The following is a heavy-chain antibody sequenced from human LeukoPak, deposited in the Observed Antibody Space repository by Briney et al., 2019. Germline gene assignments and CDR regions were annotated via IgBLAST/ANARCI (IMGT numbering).Heavy chain of an antibody. Sequence: ASVKVSCKAPGYTFTSYDINWVRQATGQGLEWMGWMNPNSGNTGYAQKFQGRVTMTRNTSISTAYMELSSLRSEDTAVYYCARIAYYDFWSGPRAFDIWGQGTMVTVSS. D-gene: IGHD3-3*01. CDR3: ARIAYYDFWSGPRAFDI. V-gene: IGHV1-8*01. CDR2: MNPNSGNT. CDR1: GYTFTSYD. J-gene: IGHJ3*02.